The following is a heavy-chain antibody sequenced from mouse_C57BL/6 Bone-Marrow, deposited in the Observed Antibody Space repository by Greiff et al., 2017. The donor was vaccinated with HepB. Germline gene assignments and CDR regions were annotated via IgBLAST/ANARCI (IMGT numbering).Heavy chain of an antibody. CDR3: ARGAMDY. CDR2: ISSGCSYT. CDR1: GFTFSSYG. V-gene: IGHV5-6*01. J-gene: IGHJ4*01. Sequence: DVHLVESGGDLVKPGGSLKLSCAASGFTFSSYGMSWVRQTPDKRLEWVATISSGCSYTYYPDNVKGRFTISRENAKNTLYLQMISLKCEDTAMYYCARGAMDYWGQGTSVTVSS.